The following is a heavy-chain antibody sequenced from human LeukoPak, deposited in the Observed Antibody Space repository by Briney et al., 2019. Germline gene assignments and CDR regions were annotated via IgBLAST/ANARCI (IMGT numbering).Heavy chain of an antibody. D-gene: IGHD4-11*01. CDR1: GYTFTSYY. J-gene: IGHJ4*02. V-gene: IGHV1-2*02. CDR2: INPNSGDT. CDR3: ARGTVGYFDY. Sequence: ASVKVSCKASGYTFTSYYMHWVRQAPGQGLEWMGWINPNSGDTNYAQRFQGRVTMTRDTSITTTYMELNRLRSDDTAVYYCARGTVGYFDYWGQGTLVTVSS.